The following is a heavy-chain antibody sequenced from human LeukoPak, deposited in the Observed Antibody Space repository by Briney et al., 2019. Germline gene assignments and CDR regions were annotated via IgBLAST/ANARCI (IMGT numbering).Heavy chain of an antibody. CDR2: ISGSGGST. D-gene: IGHD3-10*01. V-gene: IGHV3-23*01. CDR3: AKGMVRGVGAAFDI. CDR1: GFTFSSYA. Sequence: QPGGYLRLSCAASGFTFSSYAMSWVRQAPGKGLEWVSAISGSGGSTYYADSVKGRFTISRDNSKNTLYLQMNGLRAEDTAVYYCAKGMVRGVGAAFDIWGQGTMVTVSS. J-gene: IGHJ3*02.